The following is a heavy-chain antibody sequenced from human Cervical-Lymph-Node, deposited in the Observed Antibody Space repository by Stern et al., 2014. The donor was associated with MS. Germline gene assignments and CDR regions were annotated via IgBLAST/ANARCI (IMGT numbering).Heavy chain of an antibody. D-gene: IGHD3-22*01. CDR3: VRRRDSAGYDTFDL. J-gene: IGHJ3*01. Sequence: QLVQSGAEVKKPGESLKISCRTSGYTFSNFWIGWVRQMPGKGLEWMGVIYPADSDTTYSPSFQGQVTISADESISTAYLQWRSLKASDTAMYYCVRRRDSAGYDTFDLWGQGTMLIVSS. CDR1: GYTFSNFW. V-gene: IGHV5-51*01. CDR2: IYPADSDT.